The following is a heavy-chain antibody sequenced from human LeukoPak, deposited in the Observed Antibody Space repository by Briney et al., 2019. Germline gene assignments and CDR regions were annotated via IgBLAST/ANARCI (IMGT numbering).Heavy chain of an antibody. V-gene: IGHV4-39*07. J-gene: IGHJ4*02. Sequence: SETLSLTCTVSGGSISSSSYYWGWIRQPPGKGLEWIGSIYYSGSTYYNPSLKSRVTISVDTSKNQFSLKLSSVTAADTAVYYCARNLGAPSYYFDYWGQRTLVTVSS. CDR2: IYYSGST. CDR3: ARNLGAPSYYFDY. CDR1: GGSISSSSYY. D-gene: IGHD1-26*01.